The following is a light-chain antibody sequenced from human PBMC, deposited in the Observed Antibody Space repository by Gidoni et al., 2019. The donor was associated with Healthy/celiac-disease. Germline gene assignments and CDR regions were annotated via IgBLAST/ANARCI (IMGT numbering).Light chain of an antibody. CDR2: GAS. CDR1: QSVSSSY. J-gene: IGKJ4*01. Sequence: EMVLTQSPGTLSLSPGERATLSCRARQSVSSSYLAWYQQKPGQAPRLLIYGASSRANGIPDRFSGSGSGTDFTLTISRLEPEDFAVYYCQQYGSSPPLTFGGGTKVEIK. CDR3: QQYGSSPPLT. V-gene: IGKV3-20*01.